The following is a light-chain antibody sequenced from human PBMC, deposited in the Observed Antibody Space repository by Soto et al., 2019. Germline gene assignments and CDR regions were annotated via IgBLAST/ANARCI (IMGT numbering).Light chain of an antibody. J-gene: IGLJ3*02. CDR1: SSDVGGYNY. CDR2: DVR. Sequence: QSALTQPASASGSPGQSITISCTGTSSDVGGYNYVSWYQQHPGKAPHLMIYDVRNRPSGVSHLSAGYKASNTAPLTIAGLQAEDEADYCCSSDTSISSSVFGGGTKVTVL. V-gene: IGLV2-14*01. CDR3: SSDTSISSSV.